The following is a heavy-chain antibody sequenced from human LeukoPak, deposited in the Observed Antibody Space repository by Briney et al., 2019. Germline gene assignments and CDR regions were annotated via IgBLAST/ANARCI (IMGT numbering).Heavy chain of an antibody. CDR3: APTGDPYDFWSGT. J-gene: IGHJ5*02. D-gene: IGHD3-3*01. Sequence: ASVKISCKVSGYTLTELSMHCVRQAPGKGLVSVWGFDPEDGETIYAQKFQGRVHMTEDTSTDTAYMELSSLRCEDTAVYYCAPTGDPYDFWSGTWGQGTLVTVSS. CDR2: FDPEDGET. CDR1: GYTLTELS. V-gene: IGHV1-24*01.